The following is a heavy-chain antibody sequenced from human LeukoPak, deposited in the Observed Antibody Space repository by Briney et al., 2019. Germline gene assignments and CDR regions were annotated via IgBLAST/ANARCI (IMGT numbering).Heavy chain of an antibody. CDR1: GGSISSSSYY. J-gene: IGHJ4*02. D-gene: IGHD6-6*01. CDR3: AREEYSSSSGIDY. V-gene: IGHV4-39*07. CDR2: IYYSGST. Sequence: SETLSLTCTVSGGSISSSSYYWGWIRQPPGKGLEWIGSIYYSGSTYYNPSLKSRVTISVDTSKNQFSLKLSSVTAADTAVYYCAREEYSSSSGIDYWGQGTLVTVSS.